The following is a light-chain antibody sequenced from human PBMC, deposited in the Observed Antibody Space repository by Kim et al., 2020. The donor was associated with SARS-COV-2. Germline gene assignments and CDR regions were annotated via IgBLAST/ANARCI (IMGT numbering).Light chain of an antibody. CDR1: NIEGKT. Sequence: SYELTQPPSVSVAPGKTARISCGGNNIEGKTVHWYQQKPGQAPVLVIYNDNNRPSGIPERFSGSNSGNTATLTISRVEAGDEADYYCQAWDRTAVVIFGG. CDR2: NDN. J-gene: IGLJ2*01. V-gene: IGLV3-21*04. CDR3: QAWDRTAVVI.